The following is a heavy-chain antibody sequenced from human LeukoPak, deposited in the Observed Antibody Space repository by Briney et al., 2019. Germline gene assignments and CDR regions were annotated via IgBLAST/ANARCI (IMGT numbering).Heavy chain of an antibody. CDR1: GFTFSSYA. CDR3: ARAGITGTTDFDY. V-gene: IGHV3-30-3*01. D-gene: IGHD1-7*01. Sequence: GALRLSCAASGFTFSSYAMHWVRQAPGKGLEWVAVISYDGSNKYYADSVKGRFTISRDNSKNTLYLQMNSLRAEDTAVYYCARAGITGTTDFDYWGQGTLVTVSS. J-gene: IGHJ4*02. CDR2: ISYDGSNK.